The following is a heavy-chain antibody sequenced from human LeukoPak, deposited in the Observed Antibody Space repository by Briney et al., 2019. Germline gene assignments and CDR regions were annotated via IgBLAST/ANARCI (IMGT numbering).Heavy chain of an antibody. J-gene: IGHJ6*03. CDR1: GGSISSYY. D-gene: IGHD3-9*01. CDR3: AKTNGVANDILTGFYYFYYMDV. CDR2: IQNTGST. Sequence: SETLSLTCTVSGGSISSYYWSWVRHHPGKGLEWIGYIQNTGSTNYNPSLKSRATISGDMSKNQLSVKLSSVTAAATAVYYCAKTNGVANDILTGFYYFYYMDVWGNGTTVTVSS. V-gene: IGHV4-59*01.